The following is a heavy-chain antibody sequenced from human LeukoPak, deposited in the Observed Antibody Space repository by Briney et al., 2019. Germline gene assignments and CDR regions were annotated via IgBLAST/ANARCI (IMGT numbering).Heavy chain of an antibody. V-gene: IGHV4-31*03. D-gene: IGHD4-17*01. CDR1: GGSISRGGYY. Sequence: SETLSLTCTVSGGSISRGGYYWSWIRQHPGKGLEWIGYIYYSGSTYYNPSLKSRVTISVDTSKNQFSLKLSSVTAADTAVYYCARFGDYGYYYGMDVWGQGTTVTVSS. J-gene: IGHJ6*02. CDR3: ARFGDYGYYYGMDV. CDR2: IYYSGST.